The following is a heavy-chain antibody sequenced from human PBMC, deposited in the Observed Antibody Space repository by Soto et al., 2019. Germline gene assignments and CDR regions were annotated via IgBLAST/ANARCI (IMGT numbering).Heavy chain of an antibody. CDR2: INPNSGGT. CDR1: GYTFTGYY. CDR3: ARAPDYGDYARYYFDY. V-gene: IGHV1-2*04. Sequence: QVQLVQSGAEVKKPGASVKVSCKASGYTFTGYYMHWVRQAPGQGLEWMGWINPNSGGTNYAQKLQGWVTMTRATSISTAYMELSRLRSDDTAVYYCARAPDYGDYARYYFDYWGQGTLVTVSS. J-gene: IGHJ4*02. D-gene: IGHD4-17*01.